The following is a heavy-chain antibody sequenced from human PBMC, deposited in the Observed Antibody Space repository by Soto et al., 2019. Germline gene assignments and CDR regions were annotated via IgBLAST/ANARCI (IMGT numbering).Heavy chain of an antibody. V-gene: IGHV3-33*01. Sequence: GGSLRLSCAASGFTFSSYGMHWVRQAPGKGLEWAAVIWYDGSNKYYADSVKGRFTISRDNSNNTLYLQMNSLRAEDTAVYYCARDLYYYDSSGYPDYWGQGTLVTVS. D-gene: IGHD3-22*01. CDR1: GFTFSSYG. J-gene: IGHJ4*02. CDR2: IWYDGSNK. CDR3: ARDLYYYDSSGYPDY.